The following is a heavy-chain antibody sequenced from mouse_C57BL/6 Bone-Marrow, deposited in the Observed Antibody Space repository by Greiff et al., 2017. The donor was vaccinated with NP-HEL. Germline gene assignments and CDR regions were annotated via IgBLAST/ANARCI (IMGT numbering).Heavy chain of an antibody. CDR1: GFTFSSYG. D-gene: IGHD2-3*01. CDR2: ISRGGSYT. J-gene: IGHJ3*01. Sequence: EVMLVESGGDLLKPGGSLKFSCAASGFTFSSYGMSWFRQTPDKRLEWVATISRGGSYTYYPDSVKGRSTFSRDNAKNTLYLQMSSLKSEDTAMYYCARPDGYSAGCGYWGQGTLVTVSA. V-gene: IGHV5-6*01. CDR3: ARPDGYSAGCGY.